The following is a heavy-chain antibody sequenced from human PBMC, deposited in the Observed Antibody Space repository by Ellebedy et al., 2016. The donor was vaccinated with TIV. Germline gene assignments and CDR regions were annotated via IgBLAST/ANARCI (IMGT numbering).Heavy chain of an antibody. CDR1: GFIFTSYG. CDR3: AEEDYSNYAGFPRTADV. D-gene: IGHD4-11*01. V-gene: IGHV3-33*06. J-gene: IGHJ6*04. CDR2: IWYDGSNE. Sequence: GGSLRLXXEASGFIFTSYGMHWVRQAPGKGLAWVAVIWYDGSNEYYLDSVKGRFTISRDNSKNTLYLQMNSLRVEDTAVYYCAEEDYSNYAGFPRTADVWGKGTTVTVSS.